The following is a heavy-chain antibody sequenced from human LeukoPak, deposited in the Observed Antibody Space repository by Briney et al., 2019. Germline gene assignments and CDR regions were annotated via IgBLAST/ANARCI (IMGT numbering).Heavy chain of an antibody. Sequence: GGSLRLSCAASGFTVSSNYMSWVRQAPGKGLEWVSVIYSGGSAYYADSVKGRFTISRDNSKNTLYLQMNSLRAEDTAVYYCARDKVAWFDPWGQGTLVTVSS. D-gene: IGHD2-15*01. CDR1: GFTVSSNY. CDR2: IYSGGSA. J-gene: IGHJ5*02. V-gene: IGHV3-66*01. CDR3: ARDKVAWFDP.